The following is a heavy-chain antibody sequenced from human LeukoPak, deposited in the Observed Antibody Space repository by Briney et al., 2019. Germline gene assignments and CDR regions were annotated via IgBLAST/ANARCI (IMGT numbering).Heavy chain of an antibody. V-gene: IGHV3-7*01. CDR2: TKQDGREK. D-gene: IGHD6-19*01. J-gene: IGHJ4*02. CDR1: GFTFSNYW. Sequence: PGGSLRLSCTASGFTFSNYWMTWVRQAPGKGMEWVANTKQDGREKYYVDSVTGRFTISRDNAKNLLFLQMSSLSPEDTAVYYCARKAGKMFDYWGQGTLVTASS. CDR3: ARKAGKMFDY.